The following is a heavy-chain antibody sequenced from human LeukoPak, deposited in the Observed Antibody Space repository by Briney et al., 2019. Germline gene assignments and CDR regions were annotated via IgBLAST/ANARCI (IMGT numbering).Heavy chain of an antibody. D-gene: IGHD5-18*01. CDR2: VNSGGSST. Sequence: GGSLRLSCAASGFIFSSYWMHWVRQAPGKGLVWVSRVNSGGSSTNCADSVKGRCTISRDNAKNTLYLQMNSLRAEDTAVYYCARGGDSYGNWYFDLWGRGTLVTVSS. CDR3: ARGGDSYGNWYFDL. J-gene: IGHJ2*01. V-gene: IGHV3-74*01. CDR1: GFIFSSYW.